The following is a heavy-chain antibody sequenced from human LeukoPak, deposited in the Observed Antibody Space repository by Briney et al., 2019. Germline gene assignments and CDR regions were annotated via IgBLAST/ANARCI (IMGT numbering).Heavy chain of an antibody. J-gene: IGHJ4*02. CDR3: ARGSSGQGVYCFDY. V-gene: IGHV3-53*01. Sequence: GGSLRLSCAASGFTVSSNYMSWVRQAPGKGLEWVSVIYSGGSTYYADSVKGRFTISRDNSKNTLYLQMNSLRAEDTAVYYCARGSSGQGVYCFDYWGQGTLVIVSS. CDR2: IYSGGST. CDR1: GFTVSSNY. D-gene: IGHD6-19*01.